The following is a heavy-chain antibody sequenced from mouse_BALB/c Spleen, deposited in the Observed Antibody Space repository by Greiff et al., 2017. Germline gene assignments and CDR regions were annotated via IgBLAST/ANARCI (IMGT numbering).Heavy chain of an antibody. CDR2: ISYSGST. D-gene: IGHD2-14*01. J-gene: IGHJ2*01. V-gene: IGHV3-8*02. CDR1: GDSITSGY. Sequence: EVKLVESGPSLVKPSQTLSLTCSVTGDSITSGYWNWIRKFPGNKLEYMGYISYSGSTYYNPSLKSRISITRDTSKNQYYLQLNSVTTEDTATYYCASSYYRYDGDFDYWGQGTTLTVSS. CDR3: ASSYYRYDGDFDY.